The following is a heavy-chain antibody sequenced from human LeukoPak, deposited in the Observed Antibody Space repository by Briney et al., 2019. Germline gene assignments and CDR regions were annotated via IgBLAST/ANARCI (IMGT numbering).Heavy chain of an antibody. CDR1: GGSISSGGYY. Sequence: SETLSLTCTVSGGSISSGGYYWSWIRQHPGKGPEWIGYIYYSGSTYYNPSLKSRVTISVDTSKNQFSLKLSSVTAADTAVYYCARDSGSYSPWFDPWGQGTLVTVSS. CDR2: IYYSGST. V-gene: IGHV4-31*03. CDR3: ARDSGSYSPWFDP. J-gene: IGHJ5*02. D-gene: IGHD1-26*01.